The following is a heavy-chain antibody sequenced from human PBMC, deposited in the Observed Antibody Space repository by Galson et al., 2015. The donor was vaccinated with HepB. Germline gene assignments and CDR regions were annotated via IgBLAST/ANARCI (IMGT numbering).Heavy chain of an antibody. Sequence: SLRLSCAASGFTFSGFAMSWVRQTQGKGLEWVSNINSGGRTNYADSVKGRFTISRDNSKNTLYLQMNSLRAEDTAIYYSARDYCSGGSCYSGSSPFDYWGQGTLVTVSS. CDR3: ARDYCSGGSCYSGSSPFDY. CDR2: INSGGRT. J-gene: IGHJ4*02. D-gene: IGHD2-15*01. CDR1: GFTFSGFA. V-gene: IGHV3-23*01.